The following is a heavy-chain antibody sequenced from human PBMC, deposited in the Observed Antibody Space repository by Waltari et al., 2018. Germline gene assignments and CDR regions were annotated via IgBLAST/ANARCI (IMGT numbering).Heavy chain of an antibody. Sequence: EVQLVESGGGLVQPGGSLRLSCSASGFTFSDHWMGWVRQTPGKGGGWVAKIDPDGSGQKYVDSVKGRFTVSRDNAQNSLFLQMNSLRAEDTAVYYCGKFGSPGSFDNWGQGTLVAVSS. J-gene: IGHJ5*02. D-gene: IGHD3-10*01. CDR3: GKFGSPGSFDN. CDR2: IDPDGSGQ. CDR1: GFTFSDHW. V-gene: IGHV3-7*01.